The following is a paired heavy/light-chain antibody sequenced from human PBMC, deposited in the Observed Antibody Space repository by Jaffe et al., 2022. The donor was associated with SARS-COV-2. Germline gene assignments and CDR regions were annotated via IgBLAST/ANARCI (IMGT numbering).Heavy chain of an antibody. CDR2: INPNSGGT. Sequence: QVQLVQSGAEVKKPGASVKVSCKASGYTFTGYYMHWVRQAPGQGLEWMGWINPNSGGTNYAQKFQGRVTMTRDTSISTAYMELSRLRSDDTAVYYCARDPGHAGYCSSTSCSAIHAPPNYYYYYGMDVWGQGTTVTVSS. CDR3: ARDPGHAGYCSSTSCSAIHAPPNYYYYYGMDV. V-gene: IGHV1-2*02. D-gene: IGHD2-2*01. CDR1: GYTFTGYY. J-gene: IGHJ6*02.
Light chain of an antibody. J-gene: IGLJ3*02. CDR2: SNN. V-gene: IGLV1-44*01. CDR1: SSNIGSNT. Sequence: QSVLTQPPSASGTPGQRVTISCSGSSSNIGSNTVNWYQQLPGTAPKLLIYSNNQRPSGVPDRFSGSKSGTSASLAISGLQSEDEADYYCAAWDDSLNGPWVFGGGTKLTVL. CDR3: AAWDDSLNGPWV.